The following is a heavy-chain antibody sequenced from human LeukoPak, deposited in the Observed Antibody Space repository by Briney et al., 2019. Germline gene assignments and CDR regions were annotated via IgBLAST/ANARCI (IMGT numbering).Heavy chain of an antibody. CDR3: AKDSAAGLALVAFDI. Sequence: GGSLRLSCAASGFTFDDYAMHWVRQAPGKGLEWVSGISWNSGSIGYADSVKGRFTISRDNAKNSLYLQMNSLRAEDTALYYCAKDSAAGLALVAFDIWGQGTMVTVSS. V-gene: IGHV3-9*01. D-gene: IGHD6-13*01. J-gene: IGHJ3*02. CDR1: GFTFDDYA. CDR2: ISWNSGSI.